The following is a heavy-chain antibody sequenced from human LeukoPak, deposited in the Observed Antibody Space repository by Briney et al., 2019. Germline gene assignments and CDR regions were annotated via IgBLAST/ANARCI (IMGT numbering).Heavy chain of an antibody. CDR1: GYSITSGFS. CDR2: MSHSGST. Sequence: SETPSLTCAVSGYSITSGFSWGWIRQPPGKGLEWIGAMSHSGSTDFNPSLKSRVSISVDTSKNQFSLKLTSVTAADTAFYYCARQVEQGTIYYFDYWGQGTLVTVSS. V-gene: IGHV4-38-2*01. D-gene: IGHD1/OR15-1a*01. CDR3: ARQVEQGTIYYFDY. J-gene: IGHJ4*02.